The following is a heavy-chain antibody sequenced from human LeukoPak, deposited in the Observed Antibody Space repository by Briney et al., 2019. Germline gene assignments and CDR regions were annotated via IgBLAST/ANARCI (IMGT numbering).Heavy chain of an antibody. Sequence: NPSETLSLTCTVSGGSISRYYWSWIRQPPRKGLEWIGHIYYSGSTNYNPSLKSRVTISVDTSKNQFSLKLSSVTAADTAVYYCAREIPDWFGEPYDAFDIWGQGTMVTVSS. CDR2: IYYSGST. CDR3: AREIPDWFGEPYDAFDI. D-gene: IGHD3-10*01. V-gene: IGHV4-59*01. CDR1: GGSISRYY. J-gene: IGHJ3*02.